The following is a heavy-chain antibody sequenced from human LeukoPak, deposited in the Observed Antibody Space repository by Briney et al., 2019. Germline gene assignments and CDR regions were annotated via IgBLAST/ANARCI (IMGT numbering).Heavy chain of an antibody. CDR1: GFTFSDAW. CDR3: TTWSSQFDH. CDR2: IQSKTDGGTT. V-gene: IGHV3-15*01. Sequence: GGSLRLSCAASGFTFSDAWMTWVRQAPGKGLECVGFIQSKTDGGTTDSATPVKGRFTVSRNDSKNTLYLQMNSLKTEDTAVYYCTTWSSQFDHWGQGTLVTVSS. D-gene: IGHD6-6*01. J-gene: IGHJ4*02.